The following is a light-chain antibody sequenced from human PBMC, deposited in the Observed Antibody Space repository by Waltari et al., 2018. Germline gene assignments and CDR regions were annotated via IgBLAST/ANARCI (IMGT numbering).Light chain of an antibody. J-gene: IGLJ2*01. CDR1: STDIGSFGL. Sequence: QSALTQPASVSGSPGQSITISCTGTSTDIGSFGLVSWYQQHPGSAPTLIIYDFTRRPSGTCDSFFGSKSGNTASLTISGLMAEDEADYYCSSYTSDTTHVVFGGGTKLTVL. CDR2: DFT. CDR3: SSYTSDTTHVV. V-gene: IGLV2-23*02.